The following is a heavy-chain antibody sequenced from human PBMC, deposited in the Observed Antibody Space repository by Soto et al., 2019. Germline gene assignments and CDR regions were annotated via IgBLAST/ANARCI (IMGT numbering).Heavy chain of an antibody. CDR2: MSGSGGST. J-gene: IGHJ4*02. V-gene: IGHV3-23*01. CDR3: AKDRRYDSSGYRDSLPDY. CDR1: GFTFSSYA. D-gene: IGHD3-22*01. Sequence: EVQLLESGGGLVQPGGSLRLSCAASGFTFSSYAMSWVRQAPGKGLEWVSGMSGSGGSTDYADSVKGRLTISRDNSKNTLYLQMNSLRAEDTAVYYCAKDRRYDSSGYRDSLPDYWGQGTLVTVSS.